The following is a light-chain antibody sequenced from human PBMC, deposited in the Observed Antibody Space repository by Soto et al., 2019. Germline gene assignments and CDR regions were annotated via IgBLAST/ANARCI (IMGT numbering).Light chain of an antibody. CDR1: QSISSW. V-gene: IGKV1-5*01. Sequence: DIQMTQSPSALSASVGDRVTITCRASQSISSWLAWYQQKPGKAPRLLIYDGSHLERGVPSRFSGSGSGTKFTLTISDLQPDDLATYYCQQYNNFWTFGPGTKVDIK. J-gene: IGKJ1*01. CDR2: DGS. CDR3: QQYNNFWT.